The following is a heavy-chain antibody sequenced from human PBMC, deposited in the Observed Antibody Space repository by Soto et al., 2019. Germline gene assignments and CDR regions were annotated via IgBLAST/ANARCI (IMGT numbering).Heavy chain of an antibody. CDR3: ARGGPQLVSVNYYGMDV. Sequence: QVQLVQSGAEVKKPGSSVKVSCKASGGTFSSYAISWVRQAPGQGLEWMGGIIPIFGTANYAQKFQGRVTITADESTSTAYMELSSRRSEDTAVYYCARGGPQLVSVNYYGMDVWGQGTTVTVSS. V-gene: IGHV1-69*12. CDR2: IIPIFGTA. D-gene: IGHD6-13*01. CDR1: GGTFSSYA. J-gene: IGHJ6*02.